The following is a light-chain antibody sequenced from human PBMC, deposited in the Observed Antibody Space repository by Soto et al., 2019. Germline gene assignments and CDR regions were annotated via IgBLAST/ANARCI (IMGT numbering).Light chain of an antibody. V-gene: IGKV1-39*01. CDR1: QSMSDS. CDR3: QQSYSNSYT. CDR2: SAS. J-gene: IGKJ2*01. Sequence: DIQLTQSPSSLSASVGDRVTITCRASQSMSDSLNWYQQKSGQAPKLFIYSASNLESGVPSRFSGGGSGTDFTLTISSLQPEDFGTYFCQQSYSNSYTFGQGTTLEIK.